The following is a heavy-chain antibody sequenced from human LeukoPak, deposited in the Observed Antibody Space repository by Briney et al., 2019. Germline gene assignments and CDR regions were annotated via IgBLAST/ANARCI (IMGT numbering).Heavy chain of an antibody. V-gene: IGHV4-34*01. CDR1: GGSFSGYY. J-gene: IGHJ6*02. CDR3: ARLYYYGSGSYGMDV. Sequence: SETLSLTCAVYGGSFSGYYWSWIRQPPGKGLEWIGEINHSGSTNYNPSLKSRVTISVDTSKNQFSLKLSSVTAADTAVYYCARLYYYGSGSYGMDVWGQGTTVTVSS. CDR2: INHSGST. D-gene: IGHD3-10*01.